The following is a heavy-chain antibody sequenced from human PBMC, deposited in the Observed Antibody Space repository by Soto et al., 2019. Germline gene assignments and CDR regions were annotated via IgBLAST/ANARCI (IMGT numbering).Heavy chain of an antibody. Sequence: PGGSLRLSCTFSGFTSDDYDYALTWVRQAPGKRLQWLGLIRGSTYGGTTEYAASVKGRFTISRDDSKGIAYLQMNSLKTEDTAVYHCSRDGDFYGLDVWGQGTTVTVSS. D-gene: IGHD3-3*01. CDR1: GFTSDDYDYA. CDR3: SRDGDFYGLDV. J-gene: IGHJ6*02. CDR2: IRGSTYGGTT. V-gene: IGHV3-49*04.